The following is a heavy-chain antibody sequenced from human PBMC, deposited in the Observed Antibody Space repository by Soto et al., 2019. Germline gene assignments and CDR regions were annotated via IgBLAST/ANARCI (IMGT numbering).Heavy chain of an antibody. D-gene: IGHD3-22*01. CDR2: IIPIFGTA. CDR3: ARGYYDSSGYTY. V-gene: IGHV1-69*13. J-gene: IGHJ4*02. CDR1: GGTFSSYA. Sequence: ASVKVSCKASGGTFSSYAISWVRQAPGQGLEWMGGIIPIFGTANYAQKFQGRVTITADESTSTAYMELSSLRSEDTAVYYCARGYYDSSGYTYWGQGTLVTVSS.